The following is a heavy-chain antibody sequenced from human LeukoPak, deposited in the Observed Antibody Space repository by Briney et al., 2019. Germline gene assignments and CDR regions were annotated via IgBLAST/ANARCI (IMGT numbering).Heavy chain of an antibody. CDR2: IYYSGST. J-gene: IGHJ4*02. V-gene: IGHV4-59*06. CDR1: GGSISSYY. CDR3: ARAPMVRGEGFDY. Sequence: SETLSLTCTVSGGSISSYYWSWIRQHPGKGLEWIGYIYYSGSTYYNPSLKNRVTIPVDTSKNQFSLKLSSVTAADTAVYYCARAPMVRGEGFDYWGQGTLVTVSS. D-gene: IGHD3-10*01.